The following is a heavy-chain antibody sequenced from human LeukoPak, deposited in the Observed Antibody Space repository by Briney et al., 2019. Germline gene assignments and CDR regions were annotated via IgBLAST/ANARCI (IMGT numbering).Heavy chain of an antibody. J-gene: IGHJ4*02. Sequence: GGSLRLSCAASGFTVSSNYMSWVRQAPGKGLEWVSVIYSGGSTYYADSVKGRFTISRDNSKNTLYLQMNSLRAEDTAVYYCAKVCYDSSGYYTHFDYWGQGTLVTVSS. CDR2: IYSGGST. D-gene: IGHD3-22*01. CDR3: AKVCYDSSGYYTHFDY. CDR1: GFTVSSNY. V-gene: IGHV3-53*05.